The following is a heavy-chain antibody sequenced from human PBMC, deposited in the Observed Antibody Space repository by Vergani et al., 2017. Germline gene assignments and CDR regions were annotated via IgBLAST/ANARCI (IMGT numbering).Heavy chain of an antibody. CDR2: ISSSSSYI. Sequence: EVQLVESGGGLVKPGGSLRLSCAASGFTFSSYSMNWVRQAPGKGLEWVSSISSSSSYIYYADSVKGRFTISRDNAKNSLYLQMNSLRAEDTAVYYCAREIAAAGNDGVYYYYYMDVWGKGTTVTVSS. CDR3: AREIAAAGNDGVYYYYYMDV. CDR1: GFTFSSYS. V-gene: IGHV3-21*01. D-gene: IGHD6-13*01. J-gene: IGHJ6*03.